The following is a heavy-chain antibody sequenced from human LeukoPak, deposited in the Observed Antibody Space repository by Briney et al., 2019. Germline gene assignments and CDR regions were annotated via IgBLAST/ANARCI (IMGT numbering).Heavy chain of an antibody. V-gene: IGHV3-30-3*01. Sequence: QPGGSLRLSCAASGFTFSSYAMHWVRQAPGKGLEWVAVISYDGSNKYYADSVKGRFTISRDNSKNTLYLQMSSLRAEDTAVYYCARGNLVNDFWSGYTIGYWGQGTLVTVSS. CDR1: GFTFSSYA. CDR2: ISYDGSNK. J-gene: IGHJ4*02. CDR3: ARGNLVNDFWSGYTIGY. D-gene: IGHD3-3*01.